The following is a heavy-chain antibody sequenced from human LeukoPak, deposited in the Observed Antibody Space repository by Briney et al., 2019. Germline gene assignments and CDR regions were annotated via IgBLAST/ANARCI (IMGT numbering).Heavy chain of an antibody. CDR3: PKGAGGFSYSNWFDP. CDR1: GGSFSGYY. Sequence: SETLSLTCAVYGGSFSGYYWSWIRQPPGKGLEWIGSIYYSGTTHYNPSLESRVTTSVDTSKNQFSLKLASVTAADTAIYYCPKGAGGFSYSNWFDPWGQGTLVTVSS. V-gene: IGHV4-34*01. D-gene: IGHD5-18*01. CDR2: IYYSGTT. J-gene: IGHJ5*02.